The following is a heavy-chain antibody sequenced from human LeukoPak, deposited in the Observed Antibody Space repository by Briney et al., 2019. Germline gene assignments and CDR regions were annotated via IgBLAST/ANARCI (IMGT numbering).Heavy chain of an antibody. CDR1: GFTFSSYA. CDR2: ISGSGGST. D-gene: IGHD6-19*01. V-gene: IGHV3-23*01. CDR3: AKRDSSGWSNWFDP. Sequence: GGSLRLSCAASGFTFSSYAMSWVRQAPGKGLEWVSAISGSGGSTYYADSVKGRFTISRDNSKNTLYLQMNSLRAEDAAVYYCAKRDSSGWSNWFDPWGQGTLVTVSS. J-gene: IGHJ5*02.